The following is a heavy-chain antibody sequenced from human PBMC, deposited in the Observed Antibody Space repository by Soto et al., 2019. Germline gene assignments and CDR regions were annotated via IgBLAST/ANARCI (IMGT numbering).Heavy chain of an antibody. Sequence: QVQLVQSGAEVKKPGSSVKVSCKASGGTFSSYAISWVRQAPGQGLEWMGGIIPIFGTANYAQKFQGRVTITADESPSTAYMELRSLRSEDTAVYYCARSARQLKVLINYGMDVWGQGTTVTVSS. CDR2: IIPIFGTA. D-gene: IGHD2-8*01. V-gene: IGHV1-69*01. J-gene: IGHJ6*02. CDR3: ARSARQLKVLINYGMDV. CDR1: GGTFSSYA.